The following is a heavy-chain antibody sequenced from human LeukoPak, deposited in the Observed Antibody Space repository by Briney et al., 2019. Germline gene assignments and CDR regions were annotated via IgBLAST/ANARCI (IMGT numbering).Heavy chain of an antibody. J-gene: IGHJ4*02. CDR1: GYTFTSYG. D-gene: IGHD6-19*01. CDR2: ISGYNGDT. CDR3: VRDLGSGWPDY. V-gene: IGHV1-18*01. Sequence: GASVKVSCKASGYTFTSYGISWVRQAPGQGLEWMGWISGYNGDTNYAQKFQGRVTMTTDTSTSTGYMELRSPRSDDTAVYYCVRDLGSGWPDYWGQGTRVTVSS.